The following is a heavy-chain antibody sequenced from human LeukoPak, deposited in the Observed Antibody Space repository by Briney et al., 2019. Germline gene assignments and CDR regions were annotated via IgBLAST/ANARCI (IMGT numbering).Heavy chain of an antibody. D-gene: IGHD3-10*01. CDR3: ARGGPWLSDAFDI. J-gene: IGHJ3*02. Sequence: GGSLRLSCAASGFTVSSNYMSWVRQAPGKGLEWVSVIYSGGSTYYADSVKGRFTISRDNSKNTLYLQMNSLRAEDTAVYYCARGGPWLSDAFDIWGHGTMVTVSS. CDR1: GFTVSSNY. V-gene: IGHV3-53*01. CDR2: IYSGGST.